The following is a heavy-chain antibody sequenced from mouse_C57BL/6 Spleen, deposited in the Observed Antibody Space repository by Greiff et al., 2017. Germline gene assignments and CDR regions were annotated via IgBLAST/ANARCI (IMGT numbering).Heavy chain of an antibody. CDR1: GFTFSDYG. CDR3: ARGRGIYGNSDFDV. CDR2: ISSGSSTI. J-gene: IGHJ1*03. D-gene: IGHD2-1*01. Sequence: EVKLMESGGGLVKPGGSLKISCAASGFTFSDYGMHWVRQAPEKGLEWVAYISSGSSTIYYADTVKGRFTISRDNANNTLFLQMTSLRSEDTAMYYCARGRGIYGNSDFDVWGTGTTVTVSS. V-gene: IGHV5-17*01.